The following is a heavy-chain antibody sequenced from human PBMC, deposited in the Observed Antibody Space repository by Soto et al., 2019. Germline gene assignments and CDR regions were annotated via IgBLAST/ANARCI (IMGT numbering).Heavy chain of an antibody. CDR3: ARDSPLASRDYFDS. J-gene: IGHJ4*02. CDR1: GYTFTSYG. Sequence: RASVKVSCKASGYTFTSYGISWVRQAPGQGLQWMGWIKSANGRTEYAQKFQGRVTMTTDTSTSTAYMELMSLRSDDTAVYYCARDSPLASRDYFDSWGQGNLVTVSS. V-gene: IGHV1-18*01. CDR2: IKSANGRT.